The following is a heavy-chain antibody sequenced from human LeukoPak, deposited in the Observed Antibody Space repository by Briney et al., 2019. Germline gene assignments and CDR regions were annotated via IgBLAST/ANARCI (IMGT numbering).Heavy chain of an antibody. V-gene: IGHV1-8*01. J-gene: IGHJ4*02. CDR3: AATRYDYVWGSYRPTGFDY. Sequence: ASVKVSCKASGYTFTSYDINWVRQATGQGLEWMGWMNPNSGNTGCAQKFQGRVTMTRNTSISTAYMELSSLRSEDTAVYYCAATRYDYVWGSYRPTGFDYWGQGTLVTVSS. CDR1: GYTFTSYD. CDR2: MNPNSGNT. D-gene: IGHD3-16*02.